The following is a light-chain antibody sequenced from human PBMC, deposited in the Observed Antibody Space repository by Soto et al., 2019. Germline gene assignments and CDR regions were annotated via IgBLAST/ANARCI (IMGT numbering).Light chain of an antibody. V-gene: IGKV1-27*01. CDR1: QGISNY. CDR3: QHYNNAPYT. J-gene: IGKJ2*01. CDR2: SAS. Sequence: DIQMTQSPSSLSASVGDRVTITCRASQGISNYLAWYQQKPGKVPKLLIYSASTLQSGVQSRFSGSGSGTDFTLTISSLEPEDVATYYGQHYNNAPYTVGQGTKLEI.